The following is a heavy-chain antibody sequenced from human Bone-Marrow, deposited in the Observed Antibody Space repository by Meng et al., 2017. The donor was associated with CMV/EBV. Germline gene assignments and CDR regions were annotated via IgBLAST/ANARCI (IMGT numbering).Heavy chain of an antibody. CDR3: ARDNNWGADY. V-gene: IGHV1-2*02. CDR2: IHPHRGDT. CDR1: GYTFTGYY. J-gene: IGHJ4*02. D-gene: IGHD7-27*01. Sequence: ASVKVSCKASGYTFTGYYMHWVRQAPGQGLEWMGWIHPHRGDTNYAQQFQGRVTLTRDTSINTGYMELTRLTSDDTAVYYCARDNNWGADYWGQGTLVTVSS.